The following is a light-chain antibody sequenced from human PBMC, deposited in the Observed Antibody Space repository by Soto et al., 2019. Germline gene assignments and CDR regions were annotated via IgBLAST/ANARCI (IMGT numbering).Light chain of an antibody. CDR2: DAS. CDR1: QSVSSY. V-gene: IGKV3-11*01. CDR3: QQRSNWPPYT. J-gene: IGKJ2*01. Sequence: EIVLTQSPATLSLSPGERATLSCRASQSVSSYLAWYQQKPGQAPRLLIYDASNRATGIPARFSGSGSGTEFTLTISSLEPEDFAGYYWQQRSNWPPYTFGQGTKLEIK.